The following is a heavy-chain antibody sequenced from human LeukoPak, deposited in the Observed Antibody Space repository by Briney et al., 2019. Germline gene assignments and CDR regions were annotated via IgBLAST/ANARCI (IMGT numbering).Heavy chain of an antibody. CDR1: GGSFSGYY. J-gene: IGHJ3*02. V-gene: IGHV4-39*01. D-gene: IGHD4-17*01. CDR3: ARHLPDTVTDAFDI. Sequence: SETLSLTCAVYGGSFSGYYWGWIRQPPGKGLEWFGSIYYSGSTYYNPSLKSRVTISVDTSKNQFSLKLSSMTASDTAVYYCARHLPDTVTDAFDIWGQGTMVTVSS. CDR2: IYYSGST.